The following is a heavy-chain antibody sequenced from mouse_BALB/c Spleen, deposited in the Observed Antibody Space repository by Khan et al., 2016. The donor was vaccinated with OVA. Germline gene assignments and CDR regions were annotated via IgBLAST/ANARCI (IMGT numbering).Heavy chain of an antibody. CDR1: SYIFTNYM. CDR2: INPSNDYS. Sequence: QVQLQQSGAELARPGASVKMSCKASSYIFTNYMMHWVKQRPGQGLEWIGDINPSNDYSNYNQNFKDKATLTADKSSSTAYMQLSSLTSEDSAVYYCARGGYGSFGFWGQGTLVTVSA. D-gene: IGHD1-1*01. CDR3: ARGGYGSFGF. J-gene: IGHJ3*01. V-gene: IGHV1-4*01.